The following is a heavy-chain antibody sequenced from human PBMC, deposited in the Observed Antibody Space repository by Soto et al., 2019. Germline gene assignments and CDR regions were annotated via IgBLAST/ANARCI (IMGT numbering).Heavy chain of an antibody. CDR2: ISGSDDTT. J-gene: IGHJ4*02. V-gene: IGHV3-23*01. CDR1: GFTFSSYA. CDR3: TKDSRVTMVRGVIMPPGY. Sequence: EVQLLESGGGLVQPGGSLRLSCTASGFTFSSYAMSWFRQAPGQGLEWVAAISGSDDTTYYADSVKGRFTISRDNSNNTLYLQMNSLRAEDTAVYYCTKDSRVTMVRGVIMPPGYWGQGTLVTVSS. D-gene: IGHD3-10*01.